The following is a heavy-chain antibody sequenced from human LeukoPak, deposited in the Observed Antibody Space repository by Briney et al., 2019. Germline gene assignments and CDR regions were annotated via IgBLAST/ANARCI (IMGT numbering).Heavy chain of an antibody. D-gene: IGHD3-10*01. J-gene: IGHJ4*02. V-gene: IGHV4-59*01. CDR1: GGSISSYY. CDR3: ARFHGSGSYNDY. Sequence: PSETLSLTCTVSGGSISSYYWSWIRQPPGKGLEWIWYIYYSGSTNYNPSLKSRVTISVDTSKNQFSLKLISVTAADTAVYYCARFHGSGSYNDYWGQGTVVIVSS. CDR2: IYYSGST.